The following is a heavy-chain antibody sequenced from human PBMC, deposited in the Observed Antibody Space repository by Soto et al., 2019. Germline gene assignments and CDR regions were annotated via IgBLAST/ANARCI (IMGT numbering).Heavy chain of an antibody. D-gene: IGHD3-10*01. CDR1: GFTFSSYA. Sequence: QVQLVESGGGVVQPGRSLRLSCAASGFTFSSYAMHWVRQAPGKGLEWVAVISYDGSNKYYADSVKGRFTISRDNSKNTLYLQMNSLRAEDTAVYYCASRGDQGIWFYYYYGMDVWGQGTTVTVSS. J-gene: IGHJ6*02. CDR2: ISYDGSNK. CDR3: ASRGDQGIWFYYYYGMDV. V-gene: IGHV3-30-3*01.